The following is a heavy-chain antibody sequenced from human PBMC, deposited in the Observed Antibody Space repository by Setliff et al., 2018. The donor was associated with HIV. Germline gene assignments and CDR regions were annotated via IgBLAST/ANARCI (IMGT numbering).Heavy chain of an antibody. J-gene: IGHJ3*02. Sequence: GGSLRLSCAASGFTFSNAWMNWVRQAPGKGLEWVGRIRSKVDGGAADYAAPVKGRFTISRDDSKNTLYLQMSSLKTEDTAVYYCTTATIPPAGWGALDIWGPGTTVTVSS. CDR2: IRSKVDGGAA. CDR3: TTATIPPAGWGALDI. CDR1: GFTFSNAW. V-gene: IGHV3-15*05. D-gene: IGHD6-19*01.